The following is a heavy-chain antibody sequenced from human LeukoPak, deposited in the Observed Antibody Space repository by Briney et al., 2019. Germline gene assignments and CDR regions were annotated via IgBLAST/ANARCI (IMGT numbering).Heavy chain of an antibody. CDR3: ARELDHYFDY. V-gene: IGHV4-59*12. Sequence: SETLSLTCTLSGGSISTYYWSWIRQPPGKGLEWIGYIYHSGSTYYNPSLKSRVTISVDRSKNQFSLTLSSVTAADTAVYYCARELDHYFDYWGQGTLVTVSS. J-gene: IGHJ4*02. CDR1: GGSISTYY. CDR2: IYHSGST.